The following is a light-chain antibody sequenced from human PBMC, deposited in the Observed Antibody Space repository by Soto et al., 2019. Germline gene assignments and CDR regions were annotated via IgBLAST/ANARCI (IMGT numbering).Light chain of an antibody. CDR1: QSVSSSY. V-gene: IGKV3-20*01. J-gene: IGKJ2*01. CDR3: KKKGRPPPRT. Sequence: EIVLTQSPGTLSLSPGERATLSCRASQSVSSSYLAWYQQKPGQAPRLLIYGASSRATGIPDRFSGSGSGTDLTLTISIMETEDFEREYCKKKGRPPPRTFGQGTKLEIK. CDR2: GAS.